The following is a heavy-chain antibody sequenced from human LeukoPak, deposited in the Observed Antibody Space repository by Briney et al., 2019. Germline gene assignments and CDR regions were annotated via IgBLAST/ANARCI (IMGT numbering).Heavy chain of an antibody. CDR2: ISSSGSTI. D-gene: IGHD3-10*01. CDR1: GFTFSDYY. V-gene: IGHV3-11*01. Sequence: PGGSLRLSCAASGFTFSDYYMSWIRQAPGRGLEWVSYISSSGSTIYYADSVKGRFTISRDNAKNSLYLQMNSLRAEDTAVYYCARDLSLTMVRGVDYWGQGTLVTVSS. CDR3: ARDLSLTMVRGVDY. J-gene: IGHJ4*02.